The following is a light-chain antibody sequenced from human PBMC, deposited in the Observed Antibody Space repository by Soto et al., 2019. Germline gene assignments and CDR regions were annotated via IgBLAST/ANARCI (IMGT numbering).Light chain of an antibody. J-gene: IGKJ5*01. CDR1: QRLSASD. CDR2: GVS. Sequence: IALTQSPRTLSLSPGQRATLSCRASQRLSASDIAWYQQKPGQAPKFLIYGVSSRATGIPDRFSGSGSGTDFTLTISRLEPEDFAVYHCQQYGSSPLITFGQGTRLEI. V-gene: IGKV3-20*01. CDR3: QQYGSSPLIT.